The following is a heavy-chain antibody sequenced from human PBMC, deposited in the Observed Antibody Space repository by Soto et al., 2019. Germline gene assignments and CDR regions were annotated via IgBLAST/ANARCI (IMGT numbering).Heavy chain of an antibody. V-gene: IGHV3-74*01. CDR3: AKGEGNTDGLFH. CDR2: IKTDGSST. CDR1: GFSFSSYW. Sequence: EVQLVESGGGLVQPGGSLRLSCAASGFSFSSYWIHWVRQAPGKGLVWVSRIKTDGSSTDYGDSVKGRFTISRDNAKNTLYLQMNSLSAEDTAVYYCAKGEGNTDGLFHWGQGTLVTVSS. D-gene: IGHD5-18*01. J-gene: IGHJ4*02.